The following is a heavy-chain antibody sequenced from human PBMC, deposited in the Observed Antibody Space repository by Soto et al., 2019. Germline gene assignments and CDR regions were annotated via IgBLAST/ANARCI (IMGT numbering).Heavy chain of an antibody. D-gene: IGHD6-19*01. Sequence: EVQLLESGGGLVQPGGSLRLSCAASGFTFSSYAMSWVRQAPGKGLEWVSAISGSGGSTYYADSVKGRFTISRDNSKNTLYLQMNSLRGEDTAVYYCAKGYSSGGYLWNHWGQGTLVTVSS. V-gene: IGHV3-23*01. CDR1: GFTFSSYA. J-gene: IGHJ4*02. CDR3: AKGYSSGGYLWNH. CDR2: ISGSGGST.